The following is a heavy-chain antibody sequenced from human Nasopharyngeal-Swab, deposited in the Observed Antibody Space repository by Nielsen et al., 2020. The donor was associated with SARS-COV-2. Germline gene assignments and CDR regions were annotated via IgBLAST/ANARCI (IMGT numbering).Heavy chain of an antibody. CDR2: IIPIFGTA. CDR3: ATYYDYVWGSYRTPYYYYMDV. V-gene: IGHV1-69*06. Sequence: WVRQAPGQGLEWMGGIIPIFGTANYAQKFQGRVTITADKSTSTAYMELSGLRSEDTAVYYCATYYDYVWGSYRTPYYYYMDVWGKGTTVTVSS. J-gene: IGHJ6*03. D-gene: IGHD3-16*02.